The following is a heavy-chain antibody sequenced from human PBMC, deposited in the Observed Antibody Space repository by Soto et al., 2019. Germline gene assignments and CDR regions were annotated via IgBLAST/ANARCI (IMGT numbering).Heavy chain of an antibody. Sequence: EVQLLESGGGLVQPGGSLRLSCAASGFTFSKYAMSWVRQAPGKGLDWVSGISDSGFTTYSADSVKGRFTISRDNSKNTLYLQMNSLRAEDTAVYYCAIGKGTGVTRVGAFEIWGQGTMVTVSS. CDR1: GFTFSKYA. D-gene: IGHD2-8*02. J-gene: IGHJ3*02. CDR2: ISDSGFTT. V-gene: IGHV3-23*01. CDR3: AIGKGTGVTRVGAFEI.